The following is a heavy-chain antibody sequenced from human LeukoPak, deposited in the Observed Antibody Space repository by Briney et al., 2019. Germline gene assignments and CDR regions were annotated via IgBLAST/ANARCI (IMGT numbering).Heavy chain of an antibody. V-gene: IGHV3-11*04. D-gene: IGHD1-1*01. J-gene: IGHJ4*02. CDR2: ISSSGSTI. CDR3: ARSRPIRPTFFDY. Sequence: GGSLRLSCAASGFTFSDYYMSWIRQAPGKGLEWVSYISSSGSTIYYADSVKGRFTISRDNAKNSLYLQMNSLRAEDTAMYYCARSRPIRPTFFDYWGQGNLVTVSS. CDR1: GFTFSDYY.